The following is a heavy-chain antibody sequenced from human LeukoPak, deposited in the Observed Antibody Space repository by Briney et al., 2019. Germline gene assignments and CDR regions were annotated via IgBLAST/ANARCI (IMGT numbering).Heavy chain of an antibody. D-gene: IGHD2-21*01. Sequence: PGGSLRLSCAASGFIFSNYGMEWVRQAPGKGLDWVAVIWYDGTDTYYADSVKGRFTVSRDNSKNTLYLQMHSLRAEDTAVYYCARYWGRDGRHFDHWGQGTLVTVSS. V-gene: IGHV3-33*01. CDR3: ARYWGRDGRHFDH. CDR1: GFIFSNYG. J-gene: IGHJ4*02. CDR2: IWYDGTDT.